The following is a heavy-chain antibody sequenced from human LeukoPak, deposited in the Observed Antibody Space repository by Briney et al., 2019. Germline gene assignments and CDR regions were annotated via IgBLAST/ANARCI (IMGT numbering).Heavy chain of an antibody. Sequence: KPSETLSLTCAVSGGSISSSNWWSWVRQPPGKGLEWIGEIYHSGSTNYNPSLKSRVTISVVKSKNQFSLKLSSVTAADTAVYYCARLFRGVPLYYFDYWGQGTLVTVSS. D-gene: IGHD2-8*01. V-gene: IGHV4-4*02. J-gene: IGHJ4*02. CDR3: ARLFRGVPLYYFDY. CDR1: GGSISSSNW. CDR2: IYHSGST.